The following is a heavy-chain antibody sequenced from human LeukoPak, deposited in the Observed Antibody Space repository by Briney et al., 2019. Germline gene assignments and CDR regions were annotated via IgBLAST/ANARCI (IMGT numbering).Heavy chain of an antibody. V-gene: IGHV4-38-2*02. CDR1: GYSISSGYY. J-gene: IGHJ5*02. D-gene: IGHD3-22*01. CDR3: ARARTYYYDRLIAGSYNWFDP. Sequence: SETLSLTCTVSGYSISSGYYWGWIRQPPGKGLEWIGSIYHSGSTYYNPSLKRRVTISVDTSKNQYSPKLSSVTAADTAVYYCARARTYYYDRLIAGSYNWFDPWGQGTLVTVSS. CDR2: IYHSGST.